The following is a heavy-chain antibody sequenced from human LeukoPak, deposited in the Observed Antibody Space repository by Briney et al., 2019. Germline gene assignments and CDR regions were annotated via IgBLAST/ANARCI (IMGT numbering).Heavy chain of an antibody. CDR1: GFTFSSNY. V-gene: IGHV3-66*02. CDR2: IYSGGST. J-gene: IGHJ4*02. CDR3: ARQVTYYDILTGYSEHYFDY. Sequence: GGSLRLSCAASGFTFSSNYMSWVRQAPGKGLEWVSVIYSGGSTYYADSVKGRFTISRDNSKNTLYLQMNSLRAEDTAVYYCARQVTYYDILTGYSEHYFDYWGQGTLVTVSS. D-gene: IGHD3-9*01.